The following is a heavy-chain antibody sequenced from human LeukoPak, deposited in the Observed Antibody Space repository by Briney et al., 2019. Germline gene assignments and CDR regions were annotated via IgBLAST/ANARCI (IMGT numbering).Heavy chain of an antibody. Sequence: GASVKVSCKASGGTFSSYAISWVRQAPGQGLEWMGRIIPIFGTANYAQKFQGRVTITTDESTSTAYMELSSLRSEDTAVYYCASAGSGKPFDYWGQGTLVTVSS. J-gene: IGHJ4*02. CDR2: IIPIFGTA. V-gene: IGHV1-69*05. CDR1: GGTFSSYA. D-gene: IGHD3-10*01. CDR3: ASAGSGKPFDY.